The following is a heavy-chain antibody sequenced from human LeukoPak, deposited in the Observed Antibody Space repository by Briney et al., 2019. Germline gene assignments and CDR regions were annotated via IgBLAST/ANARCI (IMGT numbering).Heavy chain of an antibody. J-gene: IGHJ5*02. CDR2: IYYSGST. V-gene: IGHV4-39*07. Sequence: SETLSLTCTVSGGSISGSSYYWGWIRQPPGKGLEWIGSIYYSGSTYYNPSLKSRVTISVDTSKNQFSLKLSSVTAADTAVYYCARDNSVRDEAWWFNPWGQGTLVTVSS. CDR1: GGSISGSSYY. CDR3: ARDNSVRDEAWWFNP. D-gene: IGHD5-24*01.